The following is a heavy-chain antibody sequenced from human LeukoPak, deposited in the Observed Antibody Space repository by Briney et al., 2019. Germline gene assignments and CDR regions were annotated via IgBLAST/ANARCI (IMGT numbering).Heavy chain of an antibody. CDR1: GVSISGHY. J-gene: IGHJ4*02. V-gene: IGHV4-59*11. Sequence: PSETLSLTCTVSGVSISGHYWSWIRQPPGKGLEWIGYLYDSGGTNYNPSLKSRVTISVDTSKNQLSLKLSSVTAADTAVYYCARDRGTAAAGPDFDYWGQGTLVTVSS. CDR3: ARDRGTAAAGPDFDY. D-gene: IGHD6-13*01. CDR2: LYDSGGT.